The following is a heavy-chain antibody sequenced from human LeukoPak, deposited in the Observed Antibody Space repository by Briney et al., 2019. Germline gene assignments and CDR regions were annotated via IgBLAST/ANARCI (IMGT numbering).Heavy chain of an antibody. Sequence: GGSLRLSCAASGFTFSSYWMSWVRQAPGKGLEWVAIIKQDGSEIYYVDSVKGRFTISRDNAKNSLYLQMNSLRAEDTAVYYCARPYYYSSGSHPFWGQGTLVTVSS. J-gene: IGHJ4*02. CDR2: IKQDGSEI. CDR3: ARPYYYSSGSHPF. CDR1: GFTFSSYW. D-gene: IGHD3-10*01. V-gene: IGHV3-7*01.